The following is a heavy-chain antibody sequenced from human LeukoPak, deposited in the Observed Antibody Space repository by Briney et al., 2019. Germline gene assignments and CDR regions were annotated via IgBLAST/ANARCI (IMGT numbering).Heavy chain of an antibody. J-gene: IGHJ6*03. V-gene: IGHV4-4*09. CDR2: INTGWRT. CDR1: GDPISRYY. D-gene: IGHD6-13*01. Sequence: PSETLSLTCTVSGDPISRYYWSWIRHPPRKGLEWIGYINTGWRTDCNPSLKSRVTISVDTSKNQFSLNLISVTAADTAVYYCARLPAAPGNYYYYYMDVWAKGTTVTVSS. CDR3: ARLPAAPGNYYYYYMDV.